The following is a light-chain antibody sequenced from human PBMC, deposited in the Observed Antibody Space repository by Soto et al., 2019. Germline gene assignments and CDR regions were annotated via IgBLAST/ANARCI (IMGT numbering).Light chain of an antibody. CDR1: QGISSY. J-gene: IGKJ4*01. CDR2: AAS. Sequence: AIRMTQSPSSLSASTGDRVTITCRASQGISSYLAWYEQKPGNAPKLLIYAASTLQSGVPPRFRGSGSGTDFTLPITCLQSEDFATYYCQQYYSYPPAFGGGTKVEIK. CDR3: QQYYSYPPA. V-gene: IGKV1-8*01.